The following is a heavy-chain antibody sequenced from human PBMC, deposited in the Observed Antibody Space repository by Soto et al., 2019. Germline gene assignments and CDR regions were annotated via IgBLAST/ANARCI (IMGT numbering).Heavy chain of an antibody. V-gene: IGHV1-2*04. CDR1: GYTFTGYY. Sequence: ASVKVSCKASGYTFTGYYMHWVRQAPGQGLEWMGWINPNSGGTNYAQKFQGWVTMTRDTSISTAYMGLSRLRSDDTAVYYCARVSPPEYYDSSGYYYFDYWGQGTLVTVSS. CDR2: INPNSGGT. CDR3: ARVSPPEYYDSSGYYYFDY. D-gene: IGHD3-22*01. J-gene: IGHJ4*02.